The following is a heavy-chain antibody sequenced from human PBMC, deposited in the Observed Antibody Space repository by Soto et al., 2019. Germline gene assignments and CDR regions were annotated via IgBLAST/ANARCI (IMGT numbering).Heavy chain of an antibody. J-gene: IGHJ3*02. V-gene: IGHV4-59*01. Sequence: QVQLQESGPGLVRPSETLSLTCSVSGGSISHYHWSSIRQPPGKGLEWIGFIYYSGSTTYHPSLKSRVTLSVDTSKNQFSLSLTAVTAADTAVYYCARGSYCRGTNCRAYAFDIWGQGTMVTVSS. D-gene: IGHD2-2*01. CDR1: GGSISHYH. CDR2: IYYSGST. CDR3: ARGSYCRGTNCRAYAFDI.